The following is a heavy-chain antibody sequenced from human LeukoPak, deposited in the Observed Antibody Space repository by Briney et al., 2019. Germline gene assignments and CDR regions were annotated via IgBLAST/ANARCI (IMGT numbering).Heavy chain of an antibody. CDR1: GFSFSGYS. V-gene: IGHV3-23*01. D-gene: IGHD1-7*01. CDR2: ISGSGGST. J-gene: IGHJ4*02. Sequence: GGSLRLSCSASGFSFSGYSMSWVRQAPGKGLEWVSAISGSGGSTYYADSVKGRFTISRDNSKNTLYLQMNSLRAEDTAVYYCARYGSMSGTTLIDYWGQGTLVTVSS. CDR3: ARYGSMSGTTLIDY.